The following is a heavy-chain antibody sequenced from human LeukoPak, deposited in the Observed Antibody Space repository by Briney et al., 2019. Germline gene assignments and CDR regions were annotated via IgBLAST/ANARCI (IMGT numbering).Heavy chain of an antibody. Sequence: ASVKVSCKASGYTFNLYGFNWVRQAPGKGLEWMGGFDPEDGETIYAQKFQGRVTMTEDTSTDTAYMELSSLRSEDTAVYYCATAMVEPYYFDYWGQGTLVTVSS. CDR3: ATAMVEPYYFDY. V-gene: IGHV1-24*01. CDR2: FDPEDGET. D-gene: IGHD3-10*01. CDR1: GYTFNLYG. J-gene: IGHJ4*02.